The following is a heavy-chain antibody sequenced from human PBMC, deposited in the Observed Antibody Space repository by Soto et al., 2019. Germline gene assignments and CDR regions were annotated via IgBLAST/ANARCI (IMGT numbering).Heavy chain of an antibody. Sequence: GGSLRLSCAASGFTFSSYAMSWVRQAPGKGLEWVSAISGSGGSTYYADSVKGRFTISRDNSKNTLYLQMNSLRAEDTAVYYCAKDGGDSSSWYVQEGAFDIWGQGTMVTVS. V-gene: IGHV3-23*01. CDR2: ISGSGGST. CDR3: AKDGGDSSSWYVQEGAFDI. J-gene: IGHJ3*02. CDR1: GFTFSSYA. D-gene: IGHD6-13*01.